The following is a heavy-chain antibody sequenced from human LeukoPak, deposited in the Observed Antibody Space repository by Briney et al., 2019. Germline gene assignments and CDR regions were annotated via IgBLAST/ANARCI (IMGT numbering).Heavy chain of an antibody. CDR3: ARGGARTRRGVHI. D-gene: IGHD2-8*02. CDR1: GFTVSSNY. CDR2: IYSGGST. J-gene: IGHJ3*02. Sequence: PGGSLRLSCAASGFTVSSNYMSWVRQAPGKGLEWVSVIYSGGSTYYADSGKGRFTISRDNSKNKLYLQMNSLRAEDPGVYCCARGGARTRRGVHIWGQGTMVTVSS. V-gene: IGHV3-66*01.